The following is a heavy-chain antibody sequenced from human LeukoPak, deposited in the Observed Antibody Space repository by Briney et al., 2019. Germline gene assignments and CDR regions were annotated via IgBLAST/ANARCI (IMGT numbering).Heavy chain of an antibody. Sequence: ASVKVSCKAFGGTFSSYAISWVRQAPGQGLEWMGGIIPIFGTADYAQKFQGRVTITAGESTSTAYMELSSLRSEDTAVYYCARGRVVGAQLVGAFDIWGQGTMVTVSS. CDR1: GGTFSSYA. V-gene: IGHV1-69*13. D-gene: IGHD1-26*01. J-gene: IGHJ3*02. CDR3: ARGRVVGAQLVGAFDI. CDR2: IIPIFGTA.